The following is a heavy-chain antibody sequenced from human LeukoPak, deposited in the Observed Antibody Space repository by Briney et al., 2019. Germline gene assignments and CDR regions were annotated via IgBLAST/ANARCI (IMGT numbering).Heavy chain of an antibody. J-gene: IGHJ4*02. CDR1: GFTFSTYS. V-gene: IGHV3-21*01. Sequence: GGSLRLSCAASGFTFSTYSMNWVRQAPGKGLEGVSSIITSSYIYYPDSVKGRFTISRDNAKNSLYLQMNSLRAEDTAVYYCARTRLPYSSSSVAYYFDYWGQGTLVTVSS. CDR2: IITSSYI. CDR3: ARTRLPYSSSSVAYYFDY. D-gene: IGHD6-6*01.